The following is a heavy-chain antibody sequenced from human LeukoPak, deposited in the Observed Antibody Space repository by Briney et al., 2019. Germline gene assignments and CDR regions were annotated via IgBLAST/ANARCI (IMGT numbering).Heavy chain of an antibody. D-gene: IGHD3-10*01. CDR2: IYTSGST. CDR1: GGSISSYY. CDR3: AAYYYYGSGSYFWPYPNVLNDY. J-gene: IGHJ4*02. Sequence: PSETLSLTCTVSGGSISSYYWSWIRQPAGKGLEWIGRIYTSGSTNYNPSLKSRVTMSVDTSKNQFSLKLSSVTAADTAVYYCAAYYYYGSGSYFWPYPNVLNDYWGQGTLVTVSS. V-gene: IGHV4-4*07.